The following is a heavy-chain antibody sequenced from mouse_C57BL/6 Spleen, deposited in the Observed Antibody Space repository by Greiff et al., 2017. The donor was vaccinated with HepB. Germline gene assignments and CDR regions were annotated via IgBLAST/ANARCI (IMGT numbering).Heavy chain of an antibody. J-gene: IGHJ1*03. V-gene: IGHV5-17*01. CDR3: AMISNYGYFDV. CDR1: GFTFSDYG. Sequence: EVMLVESGGGLVKPGGSLKLSCAASGFTFSDYGMHWVRQAPEKGLEWVAYISSGSSTIYYADTVKGRFTISRDNAKNTLFLQMTSLRSEDTAMYYCAMISNYGYFDVWGTGTTVTVSS. D-gene: IGHD2-5*01. CDR2: ISSGSSTI.